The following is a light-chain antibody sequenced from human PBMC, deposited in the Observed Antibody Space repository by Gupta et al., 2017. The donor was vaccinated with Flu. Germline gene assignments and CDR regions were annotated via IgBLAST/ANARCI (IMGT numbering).Light chain of an antibody. CDR2: EVA. CDR1: GGDVGGYNY. V-gene: IGLV2-8*01. CDR3: SSYAGGQYILV. Sequence: VTISCTGTGGDVGGYNYVYWYQQQPGQAPKLIIFEVARRPSGVPGRFSGSKSGNTASLTVSGLQAEDEADYYCSSYAGGQYILVFGTGTKVTVL. J-gene: IGLJ1*01.